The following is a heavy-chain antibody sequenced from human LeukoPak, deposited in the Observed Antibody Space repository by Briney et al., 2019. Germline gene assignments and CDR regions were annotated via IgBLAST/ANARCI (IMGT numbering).Heavy chain of an antibody. CDR2: IYYSGST. V-gene: IGHV4-39*07. CDR3: AREGKLTGYFGGLGFNY. CDR1: GGSISSSRYY. J-gene: IGHJ4*02. Sequence: NPSETLSLTCTVSGGSISSSRYYWGWIRQPPGKGLEWIGSIYYSGSTYYNPSLKSRVTISVDTSKNQFSLKLSSVTAADTAVYYCAREGKLTGYFGGLGFNYWGQGILVTVSS. D-gene: IGHD6-19*01.